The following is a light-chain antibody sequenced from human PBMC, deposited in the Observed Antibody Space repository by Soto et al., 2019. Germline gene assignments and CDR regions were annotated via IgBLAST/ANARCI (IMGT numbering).Light chain of an antibody. J-gene: IGKJ1*01. CDR1: QSINIW. V-gene: IGKV1-5*01. CDR2: DAS. CDR3: HQYYTFPWT. Sequence: DIQMTQSPSTLSASVGDRVTITCRASQSINIWLAWYQQRPGKAPKLLISDASSLKSGVPSRFRGSRSGTEFTLTISSLQPDDFVTYYCHQYYTFPWTFGQGTKVEIK.